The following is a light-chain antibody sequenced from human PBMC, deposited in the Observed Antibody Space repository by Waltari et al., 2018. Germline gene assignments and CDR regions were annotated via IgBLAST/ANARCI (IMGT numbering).Light chain of an antibody. CDR1: QSSTGYS. J-gene: IGKJ4*01. Sequence: EIVLTQSPGTLSLSPGERATLSCRTSQSSTGYSLAWYQQKPGQAPRPLIYGASSRATGIPDRFSGSGSGTDFTLTISRLEPEDFAVYYCQQDGGSPPLTFGGGTKVEIK. CDR3: QQDGGSPPLT. V-gene: IGKV3-20*01. CDR2: GAS.